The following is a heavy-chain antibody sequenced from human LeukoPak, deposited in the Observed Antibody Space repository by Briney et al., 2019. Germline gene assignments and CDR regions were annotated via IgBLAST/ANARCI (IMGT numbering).Heavy chain of an antibody. V-gene: IGHV1-2*02. CDR3: ARDPHYYGSGIWIGFDP. D-gene: IGHD3-10*01. J-gene: IGHJ5*02. CDR1: GYTFTGYY. CDR2: ISPNSGGT. Sequence: GASVKVSCKASGYTFTGYYMHWVRQAPGQGLEWMGWISPNSGGTNYAQKLQGRVTMTTDTSTSTAYMELRSLRSDDTAVYYCARDPHYYGSGIWIGFDPWGQGTLVTVSS.